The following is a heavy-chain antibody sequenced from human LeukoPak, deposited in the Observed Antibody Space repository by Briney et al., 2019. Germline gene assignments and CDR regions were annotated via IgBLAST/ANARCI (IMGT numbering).Heavy chain of an antibody. Sequence: ASVKVSCKASGYTFTGYYVHWVRQAPGQGLELMGWINPNSGGTNYAQKFQGRVTMTRDTSISTAYMELSRLRSDDTAVYYCARDYGDYLSNWFDPWGQGTLVTVSS. CDR1: GYTFTGYY. D-gene: IGHD4-17*01. V-gene: IGHV1-2*02. CDR3: ARDYGDYLSNWFDP. CDR2: INPNSGGT. J-gene: IGHJ5*02.